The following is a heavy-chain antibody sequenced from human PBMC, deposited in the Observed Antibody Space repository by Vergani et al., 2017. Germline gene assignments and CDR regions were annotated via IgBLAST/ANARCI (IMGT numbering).Heavy chain of an antibody. CDR2: IIPILGIA. CDR3: ARETVTVEPRGYSGYDFYYYYGMDV. V-gene: IGHV1-69*08. J-gene: IGHJ6*02. CDR1: GGTFSSYT. D-gene: IGHD5-12*01. Sequence: QVQLVQSGAEVKKPGSSVKVSCKASGGTFSSYTISWVRQAPGQGLEWMGRIIPILGIANYAQKFKGRVTITADKSTSTAYMELSSLRSEDTAVYYCARETVTVEPRGYSGYDFYYYYGMDVWGQGTTVTVSS.